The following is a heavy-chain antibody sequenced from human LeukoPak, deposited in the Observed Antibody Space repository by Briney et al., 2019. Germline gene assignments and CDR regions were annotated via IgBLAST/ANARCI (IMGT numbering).Heavy chain of an antibody. D-gene: IGHD5-18*01. CDR1: GYSFASYR. Sequence: GESLKISCQGSGYSFASYRIAWVRQMPGKGLEWMGIIYPADSDTRYSPSFRGQVTISVDKSISTAYLQWSSLKASDTAMYYCARQDGYSLYHFDYWGQGTLVTVSS. CDR3: ARQDGYSLYHFDY. V-gene: IGHV5-51*01. J-gene: IGHJ4*02. CDR2: IYPADSDT.